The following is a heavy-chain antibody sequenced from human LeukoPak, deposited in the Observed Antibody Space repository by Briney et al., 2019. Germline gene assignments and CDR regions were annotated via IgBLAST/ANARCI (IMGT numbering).Heavy chain of an antibody. V-gene: IGHV4-30-4*01. CDR3: ARPYYYDSRIDP. CDR1: GGSISRGDYY. J-gene: IGHJ5*02. Sequence: SQTLSLTCTVSGGSISRGDYYWSWIRQPPGKGLEWISYMYYSGSTYYHPSLKSRVNMSADTSQNQFPLKLSSVTAADTAVYYCARPYYYDSRIDPWGQGTLVTVSS. CDR2: MYYSGST. D-gene: IGHD3-22*01.